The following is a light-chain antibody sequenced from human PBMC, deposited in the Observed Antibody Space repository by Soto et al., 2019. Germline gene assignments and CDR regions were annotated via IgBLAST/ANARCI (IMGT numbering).Light chain of an antibody. CDR3: QQYYSAPLT. V-gene: IGKV4-1*01. Sequence: DIVMTQSPDSLAVSLGERATINCKSSQSVLYSSNNKNYLAWYQQKPGQPPKLLISWASTRESAVPDRFSGSGSGTDFTLTISSLQAEDVAVYYCQQYYSAPLTFGGGIKVEIK. J-gene: IGKJ4*01. CDR1: QSVLYSSNNKNY. CDR2: WAS.